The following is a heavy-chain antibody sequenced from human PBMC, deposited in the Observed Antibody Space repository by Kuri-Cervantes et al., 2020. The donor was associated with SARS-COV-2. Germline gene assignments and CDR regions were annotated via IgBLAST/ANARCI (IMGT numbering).Heavy chain of an antibody. D-gene: IGHD1-1*01. CDR2: ISYDGSNK. CDR3: VRDGDHWNFDY. Sequence: GESLKISCAASGFTFSSYAMHWVRQAPGKGLEWVAVISYDGSNKYYADSVKGRSTISRDNAKNMLFLQMNSLRAEDTAVYYCVRDGDHWNFDYWGQGTLVTVSS. V-gene: IGHV3-30-3*01. CDR1: GFTFSSYA. J-gene: IGHJ4*02.